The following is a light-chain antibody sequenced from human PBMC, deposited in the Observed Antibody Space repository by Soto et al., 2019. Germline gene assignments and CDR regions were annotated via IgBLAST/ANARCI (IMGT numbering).Light chain of an antibody. Sequence: DIQMTQSPSTLSASVGDKVTITCRASQSISIWLAWYQQKPGKAPKLLIYKASNLENGVPSRFSGSGSGTEFTLTISSFHPDDGAPCYRQEYTTHFGGGPKL. CDR1: QSISIW. CDR2: KAS. J-gene: IGKJ4*01. V-gene: IGKV1-5*03. CDR3: QEYTTH.